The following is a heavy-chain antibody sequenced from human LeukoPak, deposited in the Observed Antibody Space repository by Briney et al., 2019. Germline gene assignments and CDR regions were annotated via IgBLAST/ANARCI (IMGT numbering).Heavy chain of an antibody. V-gene: IGHV3-74*01. CDR1: GFTFSSYW. CDR2: INSDGSST. D-gene: IGHD2-8*01. CDR3: ARVQGHPPNGLDI. J-gene: IGHJ3*02. Sequence: GGSLRLSCAASGFTFSSYWMHWVRHAPGKGLVWVTRINSDGSSTSYADSVKGRFTISRDNAKNTLYLQMNSLRAEDTAVYYCARVQGHPPNGLDIWGQGTMVTVSS.